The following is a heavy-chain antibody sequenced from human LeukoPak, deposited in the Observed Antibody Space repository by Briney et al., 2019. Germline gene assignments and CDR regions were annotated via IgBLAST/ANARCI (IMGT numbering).Heavy chain of an antibody. CDR2: INHSGST. J-gene: IGHJ4*02. CDR1: GGSFSGYY. D-gene: IGHD7-27*01. Sequence: SETLSLTCTVYGGSFSGYYWSWIRQPPGKGLEWIGEINHSGSTNYNPSLKSRVTISVDTSKNQFSLKLSSVTAADTAVYYCARQVANWGFDYWGQGTLVTVSS. V-gene: IGHV4-34*01. CDR3: ARQVANWGFDY.